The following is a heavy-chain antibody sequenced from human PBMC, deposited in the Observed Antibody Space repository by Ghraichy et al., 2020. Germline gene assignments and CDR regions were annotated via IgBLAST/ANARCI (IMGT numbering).Heavy chain of an antibody. Sequence: GESLNISCAASGFTFDYYTMHWVRQAPGKGLEWVSLISWDGGSTYYADSVKGRFTITRANSKNSLYLQMNRLRTEDTALYYCATGARAYDSSGYYFDYWGQGTLVTVSS. J-gene: IGHJ4*02. CDR1: GFTFDYYT. CDR3: ATGARAYDSSGYYFDY. V-gene: IGHV3-43*01. D-gene: IGHD3-22*01. CDR2: ISWDGGST.